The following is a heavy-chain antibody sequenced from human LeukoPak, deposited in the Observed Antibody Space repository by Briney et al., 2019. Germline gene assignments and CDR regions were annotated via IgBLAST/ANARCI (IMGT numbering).Heavy chain of an antibody. CDR3: ARRLLWFGEAGWFDP. V-gene: IGHV4-59*01. D-gene: IGHD3-10*01. Sequence: SETLSLTCTVSGGSISSYYWSWIRQPPGKGLEWIGYIYYSGSTNYNPPLKSRVTISVDTSKNQFSLKLSSVTAADTAVYYCARRLLWFGEAGWFDPWGQGTLVTVSS. CDR1: GGSISSYY. J-gene: IGHJ5*02. CDR2: IYYSGST.